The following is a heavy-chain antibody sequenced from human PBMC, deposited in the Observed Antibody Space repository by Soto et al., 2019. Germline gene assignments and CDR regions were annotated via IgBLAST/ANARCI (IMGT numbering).Heavy chain of an antibody. J-gene: IGHJ5*01. CDR2: IHHGGNI. D-gene: IGHD1-26*01. Sequence: SDTLSLTCAVSGDSISSTNWWRGARHSPNKGLEWSGEIHHGGNINYNPSLKSRLTISMDKSKNQFSLKLNSVTAADKAVYYCARVSECSSSNNYYQDPWGQGXMVTVYS. CDR3: ARVSECSSSNNYYQDP. CDR1: GDSISSTNW. V-gene: IGHV4-4*02.